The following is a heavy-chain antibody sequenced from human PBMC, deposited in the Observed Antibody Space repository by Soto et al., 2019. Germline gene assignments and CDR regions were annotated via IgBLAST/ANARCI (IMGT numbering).Heavy chain of an antibody. CDR3: ARGRQRYRYFDY. CDR1: GGSFSGYY. J-gene: IGHJ4*02. D-gene: IGHD1-1*01. CDR2: INHSGST. V-gene: IGHV4-34*01. Sequence: LSLTCAVYGGSFSGYYWSWIRQPPGKGLEWIGEINHSGSTNYNPSLKSRVTISVDTSKNQFSLKLSSVTAADTAVYYCARGRQRYRYFDYWGQGTLVTVSS.